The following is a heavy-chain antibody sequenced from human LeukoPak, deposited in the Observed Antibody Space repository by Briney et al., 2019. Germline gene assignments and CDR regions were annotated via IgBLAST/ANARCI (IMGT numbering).Heavy chain of an antibody. CDR3: AKVRGLYGRGYYAMDV. V-gene: IGHV3-30*18. CDR1: GFTFSDYG. CDR2: ITYDGNNK. D-gene: IGHD2-8*01. J-gene: IGHJ6*02. Sequence: QTGGSLRLSCAASGFTFSDYGMHWVRQAPGKGLEWVAVITYDGNNKYYADSVRGRLTISRDNAKNTLYLQMNSLRVNDTAVYYCAKVRGLYGRGYYAMDVWGQGTKVTVSS.